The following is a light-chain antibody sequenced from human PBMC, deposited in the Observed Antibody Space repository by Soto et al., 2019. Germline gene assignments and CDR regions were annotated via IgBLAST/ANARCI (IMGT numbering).Light chain of an antibody. CDR1: SSDVGGYNF. V-gene: IGLV2-11*01. CDR3: CSYAGSYTFV. Sequence: QSVLTQPRSVSGSPGQSVTISCTGTSSDVGGYNFVSWYQQHPGKAPKLLTYDVSKRPSGVPDRFSGSKSGNTASLAISGLQAEDEADYHCCSYAGSYTFVFGNGTKVT. J-gene: IGLJ1*01. CDR2: DVS.